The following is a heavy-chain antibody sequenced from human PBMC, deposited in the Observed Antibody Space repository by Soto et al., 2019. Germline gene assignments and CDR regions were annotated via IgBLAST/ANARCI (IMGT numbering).Heavy chain of an antibody. CDR1: GGSFSGYY. CDR3: ARGLGITMIVVSKYFDY. D-gene: IGHD3-22*01. J-gene: IGHJ4*02. Sequence: SETLSLTCAVYGGSFSGYYWSWIRQPPGKGLEWIGEINHSGSTNYNPSLKSRVTISVDTSKNQFSLKLSSVTAADTAVYYCARGLGITMIVVSKYFDYWGQGTLVTVSS. V-gene: IGHV4-34*01. CDR2: INHSGST.